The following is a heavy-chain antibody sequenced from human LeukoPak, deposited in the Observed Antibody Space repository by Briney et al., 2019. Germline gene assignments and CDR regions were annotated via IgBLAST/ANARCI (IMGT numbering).Heavy chain of an antibody. V-gene: IGHV4-34*01. D-gene: IGHD3-3*01. CDR3: ARGKHYDFWSGYFRCCWFDP. J-gene: IGHJ5*02. Sequence: PSETLSLTCNVSGGSISSSYWSWIRQPPGKGLEWIGEINHSGSTNYNPSLKSRVTISVDTSKNQFSLKLSSVTAADTAVYYCARGKHYDFWSGYFRCCWFDPWGQGTLVTVSS. CDR1: GGSISSSY. CDR2: INHSGST.